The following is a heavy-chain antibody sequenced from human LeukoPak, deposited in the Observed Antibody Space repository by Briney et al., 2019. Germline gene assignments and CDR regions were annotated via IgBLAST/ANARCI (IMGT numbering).Heavy chain of an antibody. CDR2: ISWNSGSI. V-gene: IGHV3-9*01. CDR3: AELGITMIGGV. CDR1: GFTFDDYA. J-gene: IGHJ6*04. Sequence: GGSLRLSCAASGFTFDDYAMHWVRQAPGKGLEWVSGISWNSGSIDYADSVKGRFTISRDNVKNSLYLQMNSLRAEDTAVYYCAELGITMIGGVWGKGTTVTISS. D-gene: IGHD3-10*02.